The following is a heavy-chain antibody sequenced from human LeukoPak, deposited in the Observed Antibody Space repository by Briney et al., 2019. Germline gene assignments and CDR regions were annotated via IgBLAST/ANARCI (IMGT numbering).Heavy chain of an antibody. D-gene: IGHD6-19*01. CDR2: ISSSSSYI. J-gene: IGHJ4*02. CDR1: GFTFSSYS. V-gene: IGHV3-21*01. CDR3: ARGASRIAVAGRVIDY. Sequence: PGGSLRLSCAASGFTFSSYSMNWVRQAPGKGLEWVSSISSSSSYIYYADSVKGRFTISRDNAKNSLYLQMNSLRAEDTAVYYCARGASRIAVAGRVIDYWGQGTLVTVSS.